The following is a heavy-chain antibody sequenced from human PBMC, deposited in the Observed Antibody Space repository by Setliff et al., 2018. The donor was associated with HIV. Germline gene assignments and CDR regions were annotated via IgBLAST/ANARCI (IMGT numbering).Heavy chain of an antibody. CDR1: GYTFTHYA. V-gene: IGHV1-46*01. J-gene: IGHJ4*02. CDR2: INPSGGQR. Sequence: GASVKVSCKASGYTFTHYAISWVRQAPGQGLEWMGMINPSGGQRSFAQKFQGRITVATATSTATSTGTVYMELSSLRSEDTAVYYCAREAPDDHFDHWGQGTLVTVSS. CDR3: AREAPDDHFDH. D-gene: IGHD1-1*01.